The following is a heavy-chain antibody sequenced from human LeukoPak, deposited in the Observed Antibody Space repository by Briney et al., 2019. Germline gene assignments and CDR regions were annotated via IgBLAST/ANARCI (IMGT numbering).Heavy chain of an antibody. V-gene: IGHV3-21*01. D-gene: IGHD1-26*01. Sequence: PGGSLRLSCAASGFTFSSYSMNWVRQAPGKGLEWVSSISSSSSYVYYADSVKGRFTISRDNAKNSLYLQMNSLRAEDTAVYYCASLKVXXXXXNXXDYWGXGTLVTV. CDR3: ASLKVXXXXXNXXDY. CDR2: ISSSSSYV. J-gene: IGHJ4*01. CDR1: GFTFSSYS.